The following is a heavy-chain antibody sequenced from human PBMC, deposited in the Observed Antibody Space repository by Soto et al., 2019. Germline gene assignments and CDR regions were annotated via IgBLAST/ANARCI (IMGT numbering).Heavy chain of an antibody. J-gene: IGHJ4*02. CDR1: GFTFDDYA. CDR2: ISWNSGSI. D-gene: IGHD6-25*01. CDR3: AAATAFNY. V-gene: IGHV3-9*01. Sequence: SLRLSCAASGFTFDDYAMHWVRQAPGKGLEWVSGISWNSGSIGYADSVKGRFTISRDNAKNSLYLQMNSLRAEDTALYYCAAATAFNYRGQGTLVTVSS.